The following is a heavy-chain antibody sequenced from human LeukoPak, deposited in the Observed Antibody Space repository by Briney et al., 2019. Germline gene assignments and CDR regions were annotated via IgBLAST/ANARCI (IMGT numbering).Heavy chain of an antibody. D-gene: IGHD3-9*01. Sequence: SVKVSFKASGGTFSNYAISWVRQAPGQGLEWMGGIIPIFGTANYAQKFQGRVTITADESTSTAYMELSSLRSEDTAVYYCARDFSDYDILTGYFSRWFDPWGQGTLVTVSS. J-gene: IGHJ5*02. CDR2: IIPIFGTA. CDR3: ARDFSDYDILTGYFSRWFDP. V-gene: IGHV1-69*13. CDR1: GGTFSNYA.